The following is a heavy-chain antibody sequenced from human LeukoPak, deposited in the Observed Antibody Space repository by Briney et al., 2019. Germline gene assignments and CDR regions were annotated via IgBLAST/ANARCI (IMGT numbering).Heavy chain of an antibody. CDR3: ARQGAAGKYYYYYMDV. V-gene: IGHV5-51*01. CDR1: GYRFTRYW. D-gene: IGHD6-13*01. CDR2: VHPADSDT. Sequence: GESLKISCQGSGYRFTRYWIGWVRQMPGKGLEWMGIVHPADSDTRYSTSFEGQVTISVDKSINTTYLQWSSLEASDTAMYYCARQGAAGKYYYYYMDVWGKGTTVTVSS. J-gene: IGHJ6*03.